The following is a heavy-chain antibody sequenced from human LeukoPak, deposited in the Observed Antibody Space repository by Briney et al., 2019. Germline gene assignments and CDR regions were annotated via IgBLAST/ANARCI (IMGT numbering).Heavy chain of an antibody. V-gene: IGHV3-21*01. CDR3: ARELGYCSSTSCYNRWFDP. CDR1: GFTFSSYS. CDR2: ISSSGTYV. Sequence: GGSLRLSCAASGFTFSSYSINWVRQAPGKGLEWVSSISSSGTYVYYADSVKGRFPISRDNAKNSLYLQMNSLRDEDTAVYYCARELGYCSSTSCYNRWFDPWGQGTLVTVSS. D-gene: IGHD2-2*02. J-gene: IGHJ5*02.